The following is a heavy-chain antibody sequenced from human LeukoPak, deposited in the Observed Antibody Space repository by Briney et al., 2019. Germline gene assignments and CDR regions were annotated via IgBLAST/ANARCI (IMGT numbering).Heavy chain of an antibody. J-gene: IGHJ6*02. CDR2: MNPNSGNT. D-gene: IGHD5-18*01. CDR3: ARGQGYSYGQPHYYGMDV. V-gene: IGHV1-8*02. CDR1: GYTFTGYY. Sequence: WASVKVSCKASGYTFTGYYMHWVRQAPGQGLEWMGWMNPNSGNTGYAQKFQGRVTMTRNTSISTAYMELSSLRSEDTAVYYCARGQGYSYGQPHYYGMDVWGQGTTVTVSS.